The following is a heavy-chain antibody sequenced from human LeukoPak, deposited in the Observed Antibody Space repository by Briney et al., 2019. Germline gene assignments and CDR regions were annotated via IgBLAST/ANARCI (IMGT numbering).Heavy chain of an antibody. V-gene: IGHV1-2*02. D-gene: IGHD3-10*01. CDR3: ARDSWETFPLKPGRYMNWFDP. Sequence: ASVKVSCKASGYTFTGYYMHWVRQAPGQGLEGMGWINPNSGGTNYAQKFQGRVTMTRDTSISTAYMELSRLRFDDTAVYYCARDSWETFPLKPGRYMNWFDPWGQGTLVTVSS. J-gene: IGHJ5*02. CDR1: GYTFTGYY. CDR2: INPNSGGT.